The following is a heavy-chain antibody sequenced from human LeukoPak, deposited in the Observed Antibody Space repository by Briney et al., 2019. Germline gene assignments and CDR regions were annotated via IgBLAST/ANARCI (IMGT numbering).Heavy chain of an antibody. CDR1: GFTFSSYA. CDR2: ISGSGSST. D-gene: IGHD5-24*01. V-gene: IGHV3-23*01. J-gene: IGHJ4*02. CDR3: TKRDGYNSNPLKD. Sequence: GGSLRLSCAASGFTFSSYAMSWVRQAPGKGLEWVSAISGSGSSTYYADSVKGRFTISRDNSRNTLYLQMNSLRAEDTALYYCTKRDGYNSNPLKDWGQGTLVTVSS.